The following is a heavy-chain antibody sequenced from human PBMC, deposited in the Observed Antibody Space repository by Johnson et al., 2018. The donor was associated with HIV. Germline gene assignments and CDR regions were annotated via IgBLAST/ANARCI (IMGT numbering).Heavy chain of an antibody. CDR2: IRSNANSYAT. CDR1: GFTFSGSA. Sequence: VQLVESGGGLVQPGGSLKLSCAASGFTFSGSAMHWVRQASGTGLEWVGRIRSNANSYATAYAASVKGRFTISRDDSKNTAYLQMNSLKTEDTAVYYCTRHGGYDPRGYVGAFDIWGQGTMVTVSS. D-gene: IGHD5-12*01. J-gene: IGHJ3*02. V-gene: IGHV3-73*02. CDR3: TRHGGYDPRGYVGAFDI.